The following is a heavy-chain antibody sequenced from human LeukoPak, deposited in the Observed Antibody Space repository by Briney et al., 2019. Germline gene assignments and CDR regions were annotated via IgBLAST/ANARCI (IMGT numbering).Heavy chain of an antibody. D-gene: IGHD6-13*01. CDR1: GYTFNSYW. J-gene: IGHJ4*02. CDR2: IYPGDSDT. Sequence: GESLKISCKGSGYTFNSYWFAWVRQVPGKGLGGMGIIYPGDSDTRYSPYFQGQVTISAEQFLSTAYLQWSTLKASDSAMYYCARLSGGSSSNFDYWGQGTLVTVSS. V-gene: IGHV5-51*01. CDR3: ARLSGGSSSNFDY.